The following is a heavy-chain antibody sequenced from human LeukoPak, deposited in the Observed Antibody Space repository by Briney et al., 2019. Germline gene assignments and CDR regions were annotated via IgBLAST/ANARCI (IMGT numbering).Heavy chain of an antibody. Sequence: SETLSLTCTVSGYSISSGYYWGWIRQPPGKGLEWIGSIYHSGSTYYNPSLKSRVTISVDTSKNQFSLKLSSVTAAVTAVYYCARAPLGVTMVRGVITYSPYYFDYWGQGTLVTVSS. D-gene: IGHD3-10*01. V-gene: IGHV4-38-2*02. CDR1: GYSISSGYY. CDR2: IYHSGST. J-gene: IGHJ4*02. CDR3: ARAPLGVTMVRGVITYSPYYFDY.